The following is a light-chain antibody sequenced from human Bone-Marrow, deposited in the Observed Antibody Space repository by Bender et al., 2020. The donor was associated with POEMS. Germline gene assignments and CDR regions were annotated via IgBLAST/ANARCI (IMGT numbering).Light chain of an antibody. V-gene: IGLV2-14*01. CDR3: ASWDDGLSAWV. CDR2: DVT. Sequence: QSALTQPASVSGSPGQSITISCTGTSSDVGGYNYVSWYQQHPGKAPKLMIYDVTNRPSGVPERFSGSKSGTSASLAISGLQSEDEAVYFCASWDDGLSAWVFGGGTKLTVL. J-gene: IGLJ3*02. CDR1: SSDVGGYNY.